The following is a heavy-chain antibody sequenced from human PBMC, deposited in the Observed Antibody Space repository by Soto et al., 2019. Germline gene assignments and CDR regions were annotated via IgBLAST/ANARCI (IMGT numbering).Heavy chain of an antibody. J-gene: IGHJ6*02. V-gene: IGHV3-74*01. CDR1: EFAFNTYW. CDR2: INGDGITR. Sequence: EVQLVESGGGLVQPGGSLRLSCAASEFAFNTYWMHWVRQVPGKGLEWVSRINGDGITRTYADSVKGRFTISRDNAENILYLQMNSLRAEDTAVYYCARDKAYGVDVWGQGTTVTVSS. CDR3: ARDKAYGVDV.